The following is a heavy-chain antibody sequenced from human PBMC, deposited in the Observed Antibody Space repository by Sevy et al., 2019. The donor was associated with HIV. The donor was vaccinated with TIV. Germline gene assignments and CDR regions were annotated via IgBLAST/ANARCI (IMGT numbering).Heavy chain of an antibody. Sequence: GGSLRLSCAGSGFFFNNYDMSWVRQAPGKGLEWVSSITTTGAEIYYADSVKGRFDVSRDNSKSTMYLQMNSLRVEDTATYYCASGWRKWPSDYWGQGTRVTVSS. J-gene: IGHJ4*02. CDR1: GFFFNNYD. CDR2: ITTTGAEI. D-gene: IGHD6-19*01. V-gene: IGHV3-23*01. CDR3: ASGWRKWPSDY.